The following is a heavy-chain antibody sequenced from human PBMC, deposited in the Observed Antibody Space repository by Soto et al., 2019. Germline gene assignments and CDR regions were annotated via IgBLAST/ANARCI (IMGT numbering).Heavy chain of an antibody. Sequence: QVQLVQSGAEVKKPGSSVKVSCKASGGTFGSYAISWVRQAPGQGLEWMGGIIPIPGTPNYAQKFQGRVTIAADESTSTAYRELNSLRSEDTAVYYCARSQGSSTSLEIYYYYYYGMDVWGQGTTVTVSS. V-gene: IGHV1-69*01. J-gene: IGHJ6*02. CDR3: ARSQGSSTSLEIYYYYYYGMDV. D-gene: IGHD2-2*01. CDR2: IIPIPGTP. CDR1: GGTFGSYA.